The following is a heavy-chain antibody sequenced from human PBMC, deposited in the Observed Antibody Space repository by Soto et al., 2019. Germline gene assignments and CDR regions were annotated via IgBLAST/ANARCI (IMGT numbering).Heavy chain of an antibody. CDR2: IYYSGST. V-gene: IGHV4-61*01. Sequence: QVQLQESGPGLVKPSETLSLTCTVSGGSVSSGSYYWSWIRQPPGKGLEWIGYIYYSGSTNYNPSLKSRVSQSVDTSKNQFSLKLSSVTAADTAVYYCAREDLEWARADVWGQGTTVTVSS. J-gene: IGHJ6*02. CDR3: AREDLEWARADV. D-gene: IGHD3-3*01. CDR1: GGSVSSGSYY.